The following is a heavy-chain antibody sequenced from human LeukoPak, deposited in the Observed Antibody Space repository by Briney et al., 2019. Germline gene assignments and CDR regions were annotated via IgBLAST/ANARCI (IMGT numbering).Heavy chain of an antibody. CDR3: ARHPVRYFDWLDLPDY. V-gene: IGHV4-59*08. J-gene: IGHJ4*02. CDR2: IYYSGST. CDR1: GGSISSYY. Sequence: SETLSLTCTVSGGSISSYYWSWIRQPPGKGLEWIGYIYYSGSTNYNPSLKSRVTISVDTSKNQFSLKLSSVTAADTAVYCCARHPVRYFDWLDLPDYWGQGTLVTVSS. D-gene: IGHD3-9*01.